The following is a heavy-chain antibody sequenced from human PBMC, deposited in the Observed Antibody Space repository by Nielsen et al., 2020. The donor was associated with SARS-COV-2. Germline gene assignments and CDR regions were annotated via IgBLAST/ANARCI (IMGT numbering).Heavy chain of an antibody. D-gene: IGHD1-1*01. CDR1: GFSFRTSW. J-gene: IGHJ5*02. V-gene: IGHV3-7*05. CDR2: IHPDGSVK. Sequence: GESLKISSAASGFSFRTSWMNWVRQGPGKRLEWVANIHPDGSVKRHVDSVMGRFTISRDNARDSLYLQMNNLRAEDTAIYYCLQGGASWGQGTLVTVSS. CDR3: LQGGAS.